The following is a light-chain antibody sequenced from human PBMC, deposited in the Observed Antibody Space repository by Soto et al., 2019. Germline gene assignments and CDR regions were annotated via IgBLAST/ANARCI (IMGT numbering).Light chain of an antibody. CDR3: QQSYSTPRT. V-gene: IGKV1-39*01. CDR2: STS. J-gene: IGKJ4*01. Sequence: DIQMSQSPSSLSASVGDRVTITCRASQNINNYLNWYQQKQGKAPNLLIYSTSNLQSGVPSRFSGSGSGTDVARTISRRQAQDLASYDCQQSYSTPRTFGGETKVDIK. CDR1: QNINNY.